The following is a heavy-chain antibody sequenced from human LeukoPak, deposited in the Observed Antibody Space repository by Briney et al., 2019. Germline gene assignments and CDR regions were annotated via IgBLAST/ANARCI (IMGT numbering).Heavy chain of an antibody. CDR2: IAWNGGRA. Sequence: HTGGSLRLSCAASGFTFDDFAMHWVRQVPGKGLEWVSGIAWNGGRAAFADSVKGRFNISRDNDKNSLYLEMNSLRAEDTAFYYCAKDRGTVLRRGSWGMDVWGQGTTVTVSS. D-gene: IGHD3-10*01. J-gene: IGHJ6*02. CDR1: GFTFDDFA. V-gene: IGHV3-9*01. CDR3: AKDRGTVLRRGSWGMDV.